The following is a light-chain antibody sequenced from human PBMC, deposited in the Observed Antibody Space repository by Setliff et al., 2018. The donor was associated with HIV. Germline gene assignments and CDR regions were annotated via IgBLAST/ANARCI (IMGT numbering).Light chain of an antibody. CDR3: SSYTNISTYI. J-gene: IGLJ1*01. CDR1: SSDIGSYNF. CDR2: EVS. Sequence: QSALTQPASVSGSPGQSITISCTGTSSDIGSYNFVSWYQQHPGRAPKLVMYEVSNRPSGVSDRFSGSKSVNTAFLAISGLQAEDEAGYYCSSYTNISTYIFGSGTKVTV. V-gene: IGLV2-14*01.